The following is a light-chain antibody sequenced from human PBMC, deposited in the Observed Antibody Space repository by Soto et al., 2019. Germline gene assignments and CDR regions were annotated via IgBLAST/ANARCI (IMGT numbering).Light chain of an antibody. CDR1: QSVSSIY. Sequence: EIVLTQSPGTLSLSPGERATLSCRASQSVSSIYLAWYQQKPGQAPRLLIYGASSRATGIPDRFSGSGSGTDFTLTISRLEPEDFAVYYYQQYGSSPELTFGGGTKVEIK. V-gene: IGKV3-20*01. CDR2: GAS. CDR3: QQYGSSPELT. J-gene: IGKJ4*01.